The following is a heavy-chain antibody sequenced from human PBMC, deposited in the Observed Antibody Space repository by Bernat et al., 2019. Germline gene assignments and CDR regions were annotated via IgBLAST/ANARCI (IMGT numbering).Heavy chain of an antibody. CDR2: IRSKAYGGTT. D-gene: IGHD3-10*01. Sequence: EVQLVESGGGLVQPGRSLRLSCTASGFTFGDYAMSWVRQAPGKGREWVGFIRSKAYGGTTEYAASVKDRFTISRDDSKSIAYLQMNSLKTEDTAVYYCTRVRWGVDKKYYFDYWGQGTLVTVSS. V-gene: IGHV3-49*04. J-gene: IGHJ4*02. CDR1: GFTFGDYA. CDR3: TRVRWGVDKKYYFDY.